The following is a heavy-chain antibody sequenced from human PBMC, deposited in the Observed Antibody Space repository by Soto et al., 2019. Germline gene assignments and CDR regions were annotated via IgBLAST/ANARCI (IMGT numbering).Heavy chain of an antibody. Sequence: SGGSLSLSCAASGFTFSSYAMSWVRQAPGKGLEWVSAISGSGGSTYYADSVKGRFTISRDNSKNTLYLQMNSLRAEDTAVYYCAKDIRRRVLWFGELFLDYWGQGTLVTVSS. CDR1: GFTFSSYA. J-gene: IGHJ4*02. CDR2: ISGSGGST. V-gene: IGHV3-23*01. D-gene: IGHD3-10*01. CDR3: AKDIRRRVLWFGELFLDY.